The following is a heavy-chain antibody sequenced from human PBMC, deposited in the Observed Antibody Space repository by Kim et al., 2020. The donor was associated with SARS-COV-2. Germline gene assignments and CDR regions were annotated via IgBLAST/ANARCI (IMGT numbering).Heavy chain of an antibody. CDR3: TTGTIQKTGGGN. CDR1: GFTLSDAW. CDR2: IKSKSDGGTT. J-gene: IGHJ4*02. D-gene: IGHD1-1*01. Sequence: GGSLRLSCAASGFTLSDAWMSWVRQAPGKGLEWVGRIKSKSDGGTTDYAAPVKGRFIISRDDSKNTLSLQMDSLKTEDTGVYDCTTGTIQKTGGGNGGQGTLVTVSS. V-gene: IGHV3-15*01.